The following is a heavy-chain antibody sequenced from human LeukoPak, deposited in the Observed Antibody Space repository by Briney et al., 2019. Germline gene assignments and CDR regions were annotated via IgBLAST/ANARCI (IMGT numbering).Heavy chain of an antibody. V-gene: IGHV4-38-2*02. Sequence: PSETLSLTCTVSGYSISSGYYWGWIRQPPGKGLEWIGSIYHSGSTYYNPSLKSRVTISVDTSKNQFSLKLSSVTAADTAVYYCASAVGVGFGYWGQGTLVTVSS. CDR2: IYHSGST. CDR1: GYSISSGYY. J-gene: IGHJ4*02. CDR3: ASAVGVGFGY. D-gene: IGHD1-26*01.